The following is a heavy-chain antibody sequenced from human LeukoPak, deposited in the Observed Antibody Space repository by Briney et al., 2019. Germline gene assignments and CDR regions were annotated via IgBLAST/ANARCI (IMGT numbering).Heavy chain of an antibody. D-gene: IGHD3-10*01. CDR2: INTDGSTT. Sequence: GGSLRLSCAASGFTFSSYWMHWVRQAPGKGLVWVSRINTDGSTTTYADSVKGRFSISRDNAKNTLYLQMNSLRAEDTAVYYCARDRFGEFVEYYFDYWGQGTLVTVSS. J-gene: IGHJ4*02. V-gene: IGHV3-74*01. CDR1: GFTFSSYW. CDR3: ARDRFGEFVEYYFDY.